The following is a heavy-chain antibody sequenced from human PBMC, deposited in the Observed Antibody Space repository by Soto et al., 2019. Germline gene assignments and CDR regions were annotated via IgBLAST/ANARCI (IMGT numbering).Heavy chain of an antibody. CDR3: ARDPDSSGWSQYYFDY. CDR2: ISYDGSNK. D-gene: IGHD6-19*01. Sequence: GGSLRLSCAASGFTFSSYAMHWVRQAPGKGLEWVAVISYDGSNKYYADSVKGRFTISRDNSKNTLYLQMNSLRAEDTAVYYCARDPDSSGWSQYYFDYWGQGTLVTVSS. J-gene: IGHJ4*02. V-gene: IGHV3-30-3*01. CDR1: GFTFSSYA.